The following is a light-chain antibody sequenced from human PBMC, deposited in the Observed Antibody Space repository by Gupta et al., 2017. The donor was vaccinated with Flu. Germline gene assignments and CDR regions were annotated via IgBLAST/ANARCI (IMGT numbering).Light chain of an antibody. V-gene: IGLV2-8*01. J-gene: IGLJ1*01. Sequence: QSALTQPPSASGSLGPSVTISCTGTSSDVGGYNSVSWYQQHPGKAPKVMIYEVSKRPSGVPDRFSGSKSGNTASLTVSGLQAEDEADYFCSSYAGSDNLVFGTGTKVTVL. CDR3: SSYAGSDNLV. CDR1: SSDVGGYNS. CDR2: EVS.